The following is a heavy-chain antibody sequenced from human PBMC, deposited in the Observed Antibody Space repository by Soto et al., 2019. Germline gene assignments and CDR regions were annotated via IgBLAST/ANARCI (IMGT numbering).Heavy chain of an antibody. Sequence: PGGSLRLSCAASGFTVSSNYMSWFRQAPGKGLEWVGFIRSKAYGGTTEYAASVKGRFTISRDDSKSIAYLQMNSLKTEDTAVYYCTRVGPAIGIAAAVDYYYYYMDVWGKGTTVTVSS. CDR3: TRVGPAIGIAAAVDYYYYYMDV. D-gene: IGHD6-13*01. CDR2: IRSKAYGGTT. J-gene: IGHJ6*03. V-gene: IGHV3-49*03. CDR1: GFTVSSNY.